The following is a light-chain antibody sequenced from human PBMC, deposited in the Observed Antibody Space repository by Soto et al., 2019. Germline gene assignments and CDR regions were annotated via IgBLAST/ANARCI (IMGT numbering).Light chain of an antibody. V-gene: IGKV3-20*01. J-gene: IGKJ4*01. CDR1: QSVSSIN. CDR3: QQHSGSSLT. CDR2: GTS. Sequence: EIVLTQSPGTLSLSPGEGATLSGRASQSVSSINFAWYQQKAGQAPRPPIYGTSRRANGFPDRFSGSGSGTDFTLTITILEPEDFAMYFCQQHSGSSLTFGGGSRVEFK.